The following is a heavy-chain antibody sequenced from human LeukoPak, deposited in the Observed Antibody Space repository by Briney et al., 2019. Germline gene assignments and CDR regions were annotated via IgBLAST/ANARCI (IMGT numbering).Heavy chain of an antibody. D-gene: IGHD6-13*01. Sequence: GGSLRLSCAASGFIFSSYSMSWVRQAPGKGLEWVSVITGSGGNTYYADSVKGRFTISRDNSKNTLYLQMNSLRAEDTAVYYCAREGSSSWYGISEDAYFDYWGQGTLVTVSS. V-gene: IGHV3-23*01. CDR2: ITGSGGNT. J-gene: IGHJ4*02. CDR3: AREGSSSWYGISEDAYFDY. CDR1: GFIFSSYS.